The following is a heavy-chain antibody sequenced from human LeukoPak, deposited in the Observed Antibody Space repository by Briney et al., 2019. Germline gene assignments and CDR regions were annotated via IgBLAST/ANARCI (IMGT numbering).Heavy chain of an antibody. Sequence: GGSLRLSCAASGFTFDDYAMHWARQAPGKGLEWVSLISWDGGSTYYADSVKGRFTISRDNSKNSLYLQMNSLRAEDTALYYCAKDIRGSTSWYGLDSWGQGTLVTVSS. V-gene: IGHV3-43D*03. CDR3: AKDIRGSTSWYGLDS. CDR2: ISWDGGST. J-gene: IGHJ4*02. CDR1: GFTFDDYA. D-gene: IGHD6-13*01.